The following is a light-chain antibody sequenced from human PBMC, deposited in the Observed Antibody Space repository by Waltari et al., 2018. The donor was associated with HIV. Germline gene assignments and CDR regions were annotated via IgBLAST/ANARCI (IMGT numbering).Light chain of an antibody. CDR3: QQLNSYPVT. CDR1: QDSSSY. Sequence: SPSFLSASIGDRVTITCRASQDSSSYLAWYQQKPGKAPKVLIYAVSTLQSGVPSRFSGSGSGTEFTLTITSLQAEDFATYYCQQLNSYPVTFGQGTKVEIK. V-gene: IGKV1-9*01. J-gene: IGKJ1*01. CDR2: AVS.